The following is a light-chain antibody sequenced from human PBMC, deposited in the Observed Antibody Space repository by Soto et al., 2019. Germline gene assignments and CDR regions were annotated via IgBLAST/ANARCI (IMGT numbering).Light chain of an antibody. Sequence: VIWMTQSPSLLSASTGDRVTISCRMSQGISSYLAWYQQKPGKAPERGVPSRFSGSGSGTDFTLTISCLQSEDFATYYCQQYYSFPWTFGQGTKVEIK. V-gene: IGKV1D-8*01. CDR1: QGISSY. J-gene: IGKJ1*01. CDR3: QQYYSFPWT.